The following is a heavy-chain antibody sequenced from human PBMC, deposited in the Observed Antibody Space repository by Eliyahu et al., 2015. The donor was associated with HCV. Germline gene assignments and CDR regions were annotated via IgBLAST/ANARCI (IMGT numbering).Heavy chain of an antibody. CDR2: IWYDGTXK. J-gene: IGHJ4*02. V-gene: IGHV3-33*01. D-gene: IGHD6-19*01. Sequence: QVQLVESGGGXVQPGRSXRVSCAASGFTXSSHGMHWVRQAPGKGXEWVAIIWYDGTXKYYADXVKGRFTISRDTSKNTLYLQMNSLRAEDTAVYYCARGQGGWYNYFDYWGQGTLVTVSS. CDR1: GFTXSSHG. CDR3: ARGQGGWYNYFDY.